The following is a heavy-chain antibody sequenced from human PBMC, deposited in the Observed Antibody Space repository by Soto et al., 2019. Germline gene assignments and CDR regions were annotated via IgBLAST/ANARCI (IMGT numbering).Heavy chain of an antibody. V-gene: IGHV4-30-4*01. D-gene: IGHD3-10*01. Sequence: TLSLTCTVSGGSISSGDYYWSWIRQPPGKGLEWIGYIYYSGSTYYNPSLKSRVTISVDTSKNQFSLKLSSVTAADTAVYYCARVYVTMVRGASNWFDPWGQGTLVTVSS. J-gene: IGHJ5*02. CDR2: IYYSGST. CDR3: ARVYVTMVRGASNWFDP. CDR1: GGSISSGDYY.